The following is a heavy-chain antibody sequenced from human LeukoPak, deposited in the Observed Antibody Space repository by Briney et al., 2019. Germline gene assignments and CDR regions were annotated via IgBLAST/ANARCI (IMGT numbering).Heavy chain of an antibody. J-gene: IGHJ4*02. Sequence: PGGSLRLSCAASGFTFSSYAMSWVRQAPGKGLEWVSAISGSGGSTYYADSVKGRFTISRDNSKNTLYLQMNSLRAEDTAVYYCAKASENYDSSGYLDNWGQGTLVTVSS. CDR1: GFTFSSYA. V-gene: IGHV3-23*01. CDR3: AKASENYDSSGYLDN. D-gene: IGHD3-22*01. CDR2: ISGSGGST.